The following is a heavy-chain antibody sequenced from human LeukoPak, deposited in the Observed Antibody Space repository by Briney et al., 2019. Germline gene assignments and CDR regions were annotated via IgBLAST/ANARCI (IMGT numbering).Heavy chain of an antibody. CDR3: AKGVYYYYYMDV. V-gene: IGHV3-48*03. CDR2: ISSSGSTI. Sequence: GGSLRLSCAASGFTFSSYEMNWARQAPGKGLEWVSYISSSGSTIYYADSVKGRFTISRDNSKNTLYLQMNSLRAEDTAVYYCAKGVYYYYYMDVWGKGTTVTISS. J-gene: IGHJ6*03. CDR1: GFTFSSYE.